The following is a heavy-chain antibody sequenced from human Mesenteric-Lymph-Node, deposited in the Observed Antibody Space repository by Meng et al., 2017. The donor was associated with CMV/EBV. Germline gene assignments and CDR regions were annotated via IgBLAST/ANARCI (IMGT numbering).Heavy chain of an antibody. CDR3: AKDGGYYSSDY. D-gene: IGHD2-15*01. CDR1: GFDFSVYS. CDR2: ITSSSSTM. J-gene: IGHJ4*02. Sequence: GGSLRLSCAASGFDFSVYSMNWVRQAPGKGLEWVSHITSSSSTMYHADSVKGRFTISRDNAKNSLYLQMNSLRAEDTAVYYCAKDGGYYSSDYWGLGTLVTVSS. V-gene: IGHV3-48*04.